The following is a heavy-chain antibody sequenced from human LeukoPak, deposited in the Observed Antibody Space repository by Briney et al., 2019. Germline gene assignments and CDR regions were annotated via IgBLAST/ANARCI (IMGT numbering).Heavy chain of an antibody. J-gene: IGHJ5*02. CDR3: ARVGPNMVRGVIYWFDP. V-gene: IGHV1-2*02. D-gene: IGHD3-10*01. CDR2: INPNSGGT. Sequence: GASVKVSCKASGYTFTGYYMHWVRQAPGQGLEWMGWINPNSGGTNYAQKFQGRVTMTRDTSISTAYMELSRLRSDDTAVYYCARVGPNMVRGVIYWFDPWGQGTLVTVSS. CDR1: GYTFTGYY.